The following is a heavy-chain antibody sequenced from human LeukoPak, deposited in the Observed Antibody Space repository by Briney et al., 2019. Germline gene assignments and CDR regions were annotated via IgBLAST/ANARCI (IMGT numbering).Heavy chain of an antibody. D-gene: IGHD3-3*01. Sequence: SETLSLTCSVSGYSISGGYYWGWIRQPPGKGLEWSGTIFHDGTTYNTPSLNGRDTISVEKSKNEFSLRLTFVTAADTAVYYCARTIDDFRSGYYWALGYWGQGTLVTVSS. CDR2: IFHDGTT. CDR1: GYSISGGYY. CDR3: ARTIDDFRSGYYWALGY. V-gene: IGHV4-38-2*01. J-gene: IGHJ4*02.